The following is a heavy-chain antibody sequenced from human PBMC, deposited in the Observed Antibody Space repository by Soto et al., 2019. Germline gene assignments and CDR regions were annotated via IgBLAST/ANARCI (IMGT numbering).Heavy chain of an antibody. V-gene: IGHV3-11*01. CDR2: ISSSGGTT. Sequence: QVFLVESGGILVKPGGSLRLSCAASGFTLSDHFMSWIRQAPGGGLEWVSAISSSGGTTHYADSVRGRFTISRDNAMNSLFLEMYSLRAEATTVYYCAKDRVRSYDLWRGYSPVPLFDNWGLGTVVTVTS. CDR1: GFTLSDHF. D-gene: IGHD3-3*01. J-gene: IGHJ4*02. CDR3: AKDRVRSYDLWRGYSPVPLFDN.